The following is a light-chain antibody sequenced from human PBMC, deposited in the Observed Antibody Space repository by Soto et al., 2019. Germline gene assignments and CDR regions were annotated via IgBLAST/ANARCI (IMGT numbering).Light chain of an antibody. CDR3: QQYSKWPIT. Sequence: VMTQSPAILSLSPGESATLSCRASQSVNSNYLAWYQQHPGQPPRLLIYGISTRATGIPARFSGSGSGTEFSLTISSLQSEDFAVYYCQQYSKWPITFGQGTRLEI. V-gene: IGKV3-15*01. CDR2: GIS. J-gene: IGKJ5*01. CDR1: QSVNSN.